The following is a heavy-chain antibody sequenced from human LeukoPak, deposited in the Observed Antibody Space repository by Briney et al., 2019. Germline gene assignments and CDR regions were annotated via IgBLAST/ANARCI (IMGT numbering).Heavy chain of an antibody. CDR1: GYTFTSYD. J-gene: IGHJ4*02. CDR2: MNPNSGNT. CDR3: ARDSWEQWLVPFDY. Sequence: GASVKVSCKASGYTFTSYDINWVRQATGQGLEWMGWMNPNSGNTGYAQKFQGRVTMTTDTSTSTAYMELRSLRSDDTAVYYCARDSWEQWLVPFDYWGQGTLVTVSS. D-gene: IGHD6-19*01. V-gene: IGHV1-8*01.